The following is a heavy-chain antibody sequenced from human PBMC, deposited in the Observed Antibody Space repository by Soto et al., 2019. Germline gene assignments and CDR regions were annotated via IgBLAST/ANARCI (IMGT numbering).Heavy chain of an antibody. CDR1: GFTFSSYA. D-gene: IGHD3-3*01. CDR3: AKVPPSYYDFWSGYQNDAFDI. V-gene: IGHV3-23*01. CDR2: ISGSGGST. J-gene: IGHJ3*02. Sequence: PEGSLRLSCAASGFTFSSYAMSWVRQAPGKGLEWVSAISGSGGSTYYADSVKGRFTISRDNSKNTLYLQMNSLRAEDTAVYYCAKVPPSYYDFWSGYQNDAFDIWGKGTMVTVS.